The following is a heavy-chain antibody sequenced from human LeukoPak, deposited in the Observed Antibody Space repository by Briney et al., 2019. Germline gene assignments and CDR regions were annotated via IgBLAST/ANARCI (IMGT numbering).Heavy chain of an antibody. CDR3: ARLGHATTVTYWGFMDV. CDR2: IYPGDSDT. D-gene: IGHD4-11*01. J-gene: IGHJ6*03. Sequence: GESLKISCKGSGYSFTSYWIGWVRQMPGKGLEWMGIIYPGDSDTRYSPSFQGQVTISADKSISTAYLHWSSLKASDTAMCYCARLGHATTVTYWGFMDVWNKGTTVTVS. CDR1: GYSFTSYW. V-gene: IGHV5-51*01.